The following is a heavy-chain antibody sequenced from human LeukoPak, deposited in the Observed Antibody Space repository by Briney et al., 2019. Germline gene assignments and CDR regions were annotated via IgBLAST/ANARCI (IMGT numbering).Heavy chain of an antibody. Sequence: GGSLRLPCAASGFTFSSYAMSWVRQAPGKGLEWVSAISGSGGSTYYADSVKGRFTISRDNSKNTLYLQMNSLRAEDTAVYYCAKGLSGSYYYFDYWGQGTLVTVSS. D-gene: IGHD1-26*01. J-gene: IGHJ4*02. CDR3: AKGLSGSYYYFDY. V-gene: IGHV3-23*01. CDR2: ISGSGGST. CDR1: GFTFSSYA.